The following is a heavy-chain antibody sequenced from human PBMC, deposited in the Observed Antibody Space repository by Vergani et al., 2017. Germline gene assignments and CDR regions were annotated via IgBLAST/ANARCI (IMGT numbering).Heavy chain of an antibody. CDR2: VSFRGDT. CDR1: GASVNSYY. CDR3: ARSRIYYGAGSPDC. D-gene: IGHD3-10*01. V-gene: IGHV4-59*02. Sequence: QVKLQESGPGLVKPSETLSLTCTVSGASVNSYYWSWIRQPPGKGLDWMGYVSFRGDTLYDPSVKGRLTISLNTSSNQFSLYLTSVTAADTAVYYCARSRIYYGAGSPDCRGQRTLVSLSS. J-gene: IGHJ4*02.